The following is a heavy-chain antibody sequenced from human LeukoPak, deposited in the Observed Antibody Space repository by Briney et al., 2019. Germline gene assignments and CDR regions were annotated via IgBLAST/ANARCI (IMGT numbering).Heavy chain of an antibody. D-gene: IGHD3-9*01. V-gene: IGHV3-7*01. CDR1: GFTFSSYW. Sequence: PGGSLRLSCAASGFTFSSYWMSWVRQAPGKGLEWVANIKQDGSEKYYVDSVKGRFTISRDNAKNSLYLQMNSLRAEDTAVYYCARVHFSYDILTGYPMGYFDYWGQGTLVTVSS. CDR2: IKQDGSEK. CDR3: ARVHFSYDILTGYPMGYFDY. J-gene: IGHJ4*02.